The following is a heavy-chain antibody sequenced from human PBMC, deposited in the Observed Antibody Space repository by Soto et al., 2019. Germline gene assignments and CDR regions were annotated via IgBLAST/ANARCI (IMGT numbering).Heavy chain of an antibody. J-gene: IGHJ3*02. Sequence: GASVKVSCKASGYTFTSYGISWVRQAPGQGLEWMGWISAYNGNTNYAQKLQGRVTMTTDTSTSTAYMELRSLRSDNTAVYYCVIVLRFLEWSENTADAFESWGKGRRFTV. D-gene: IGHD3-3*01. V-gene: IGHV1-18*01. CDR1: GYTFTSYG. CDR3: VIVLRFLEWSENTADAFES. CDR2: ISAYNGNT.